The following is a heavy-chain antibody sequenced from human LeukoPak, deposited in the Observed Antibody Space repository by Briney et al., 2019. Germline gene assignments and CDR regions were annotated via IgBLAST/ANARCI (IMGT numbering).Heavy chain of an antibody. V-gene: IGHV3-15*01. CDR1: GFTFSNAW. CDR2: IKSKTDGGTT. J-gene: IGHJ4*02. D-gene: IGHD3-22*01. Sequence: GGSLRLSCAASGFTFSNAWMSWVRQAPGKGLEWVGRIKSKTDGGTTDNAAPVKGRFTISRDDSKNTLYLQMNSLKTEDTAVYYCTTATYYYDSSGYYPLRYWGQGTLVTVSS. CDR3: TTATYYYDSSGYYPLRY.